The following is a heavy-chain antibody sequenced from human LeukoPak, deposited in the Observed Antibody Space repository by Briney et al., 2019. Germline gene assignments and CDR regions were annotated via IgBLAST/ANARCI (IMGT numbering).Heavy chain of an antibody. CDR3: ARGEAIFGVGAY. J-gene: IGHJ4*02. CDR1: GGSISSYY. CDR2: IFYSGST. D-gene: IGHD3-3*01. Sequence: SETLSLTCTVSGGSISSYYWSWIRQPPGKGLEWIGYIFYSGSTNYNPSLKSRVTISVDTSKNQFSLKLSSVTAADTAVYYCARGEAIFGVGAYWGQGTLVTVSS. V-gene: IGHV4-59*01.